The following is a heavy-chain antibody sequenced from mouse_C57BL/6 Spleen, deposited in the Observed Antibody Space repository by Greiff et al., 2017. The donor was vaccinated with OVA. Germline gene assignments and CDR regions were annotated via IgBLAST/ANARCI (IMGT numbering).Heavy chain of an antibody. Sequence: VQLKESGPGLVAPSQSLSITCTVSGFSLTSYAISWVRQPPGKGLEWLGVIWTGGGTNYNSALKSRLSISKDNSKSQVFLKMNSLQTDDTARYYCGRASYYSNPLAMDYWGQGTSVTVSS. D-gene: IGHD2-5*01. CDR1: GFSLTSYA. J-gene: IGHJ4*01. V-gene: IGHV2-9-1*01. CDR3: GRASYYSNPLAMDY. CDR2: IWTGGGT.